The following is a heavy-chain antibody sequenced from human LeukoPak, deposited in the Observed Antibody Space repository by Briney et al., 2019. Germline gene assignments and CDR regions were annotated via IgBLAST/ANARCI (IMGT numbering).Heavy chain of an antibody. CDR3: ARGRSNYYGMDV. CDR2: IYYNGNT. J-gene: IGHJ6*02. Sequence: SETLSLTCSVSDGSINSYYWNWIRRPPGKGLEWIGYIYYNGNTNYSPSLKSRVTMSADTSKNLFSLKVSSVTAADTAVYYCARGRSNYYGMDVWGQGTTVTVSS. CDR1: DGSINSYY. D-gene: IGHD1-26*01. V-gene: IGHV4-59*01.